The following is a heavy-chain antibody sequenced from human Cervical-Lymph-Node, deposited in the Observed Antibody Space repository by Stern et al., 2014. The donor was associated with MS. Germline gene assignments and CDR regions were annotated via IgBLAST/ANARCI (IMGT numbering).Heavy chain of an antibody. D-gene: IGHD3-3*01. Sequence: QVTLRESGPALVKPTQTLTLTCTFSGFSLVTSGVRVSWIRQPPGKALEWLARIDWNDKTFYNTSLMTRLTISKDTSKNQVVLTMTNVDPVDTATYYARMMGSGYRHYFDYWGQGTPVTVS. CDR2: IDWNDKT. CDR3: ARMMGSGYRHYFDY. J-gene: IGHJ4*02. V-gene: IGHV2-70*04. CDR1: GFSLVTSGVR.